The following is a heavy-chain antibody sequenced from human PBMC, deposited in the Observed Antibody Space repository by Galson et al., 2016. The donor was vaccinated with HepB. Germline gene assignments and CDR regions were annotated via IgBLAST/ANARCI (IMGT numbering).Heavy chain of an antibody. D-gene: IGHD3-10*01. Sequence: SLRLSCAASGFTFTNYGMHWVRQAPGKGLEWVTIIWYDGSNKYYADSVQGRFTISRDNSKNTLYLQMNSLRAEDTAVYYCARDGWFPSRNPSLGRYYGMDVWGQGTTVTVSS. CDR1: GFTFTNYG. CDR3: ARDGWFPSRNPSLGRYYGMDV. J-gene: IGHJ6*02. V-gene: IGHV3-33*01. CDR2: IWYDGSNK.